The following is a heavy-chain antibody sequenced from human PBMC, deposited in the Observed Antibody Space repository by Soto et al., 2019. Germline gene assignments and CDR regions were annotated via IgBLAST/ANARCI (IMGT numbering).Heavy chain of an antibody. V-gene: IGHV4-30-4*01. D-gene: IGHD1-26*01. CDR1: GGSISSGDYY. J-gene: IGHJ6*02. Sequence: SETLSLTCTVSGGSISSGDYYWSWIRQPPGKGLEWIGDIYYSGNSSYNPSLKSRLTISMDTSKNQFSLKLSSVTAADTAVYYCARAVGYYYYAMDVWGQGTTVTVSS. CDR3: ARAVGYYYYAMDV. CDR2: IYYSGNS.